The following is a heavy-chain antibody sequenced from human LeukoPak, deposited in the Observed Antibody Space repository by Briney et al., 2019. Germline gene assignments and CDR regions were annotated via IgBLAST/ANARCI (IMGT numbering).Heavy chain of an antibody. CDR1: GFTVSSNY. V-gene: IGHV3-53*01. CDR2: ISIPGSI. D-gene: IGHD6-13*01. CDR3: ARDKGSSWSDAFDI. J-gene: IGHJ3*02. Sequence: GGSLRLSCAASGFTVSSNYMTWVRRAPGKGLEWVSVISIPGSITYADSVKGRFTTSRDNSKNTLYLQMNSLRADDTAVYYCARDKGSSWSDAFDIWGQGTMVTVSS.